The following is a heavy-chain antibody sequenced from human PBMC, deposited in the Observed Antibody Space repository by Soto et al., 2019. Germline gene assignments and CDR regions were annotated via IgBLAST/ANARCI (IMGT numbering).Heavy chain of an antibody. D-gene: IGHD3-16*01. CDR2: VNPAGSTP. Sequence: EVQLVESGGGLVQPGVSLRLSCAASGFTFSVYWMHWVRQSPGEGLVWVSIVNPAGSTPTYADSVKGRFTISRDNAKNTLNLQMSSLRGEDKAIYFCTRDIWGDADIWGQGTMVTVS. J-gene: IGHJ3*02. V-gene: IGHV3-74*03. CDR3: TRDIWGDADI. CDR1: GFTFSVYW.